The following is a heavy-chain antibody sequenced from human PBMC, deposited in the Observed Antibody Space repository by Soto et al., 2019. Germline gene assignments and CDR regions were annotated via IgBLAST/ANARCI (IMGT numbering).Heavy chain of an antibody. D-gene: IGHD2-15*01. CDR2: VSGSGGST. CDR1: AFTFSTYA. Sequence: EVQLLESGGGFVQPGGSLRLSCAASAFTFSTYAMTWVRQAPGKGLGWVSSVSGSGGSTYYADSVKGRFTISRDNSKNTLYLHMNSLSAEATAVYFCATSSATCSAISGFRPFALDVWGHGTTVTVSS. V-gene: IGHV3-23*01. J-gene: IGHJ6*02. CDR3: ATSSATCSAISGFRPFALDV.